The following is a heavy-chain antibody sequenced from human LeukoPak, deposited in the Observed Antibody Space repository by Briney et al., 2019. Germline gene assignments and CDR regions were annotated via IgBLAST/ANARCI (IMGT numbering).Heavy chain of an antibody. Sequence: GGSLRLSCAASGFTVSSNYMTWVRQAPGKGLEWVSVIYSGGSTYYADSVKGRFTISRDNSKNTLYLQMNSLRAEDTAVYYCARDRVYYYDSSGYYPDAFDIWGQGTMVTVSS. CDR2: IYSGGST. CDR3: ARDRVYYYDSSGYYPDAFDI. V-gene: IGHV3-66*01. J-gene: IGHJ3*02. D-gene: IGHD3-22*01. CDR1: GFTVSSNY.